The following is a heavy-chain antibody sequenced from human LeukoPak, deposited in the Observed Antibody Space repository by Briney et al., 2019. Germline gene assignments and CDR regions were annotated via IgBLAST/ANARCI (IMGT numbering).Heavy chain of an antibody. Sequence: SETLSLTCTVSGGSISSYYWSWIRQPPGKGLEWIGYIYYSGSTNYNPSLKSRVSISVDTSKNQFSLKLSSVTAADTAVYYCARYNSGWYCVLDYWGQGTLVTVSS. J-gene: IGHJ4*02. D-gene: IGHD6-19*01. CDR2: IYYSGST. CDR3: ARYNSGWYCVLDY. V-gene: IGHV4-59*01. CDR1: GGSISSYY.